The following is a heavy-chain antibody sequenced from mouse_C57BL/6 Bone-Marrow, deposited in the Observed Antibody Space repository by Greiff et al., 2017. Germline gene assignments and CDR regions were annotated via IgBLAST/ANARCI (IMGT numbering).Heavy chain of an antibody. J-gene: IGHJ2*01. Sequence: QVQLQQSGAELVRPGTSVKVSCKASGYAFTNYLIEWVKQRPGQGLEWIGVINPGSGGTNYNEKFKGKATLTADKSSSTAYMQRSSLTSEDSADYCCARRGGYYLFDYWGQGTTLTVSS. CDR3: ARRGGYYLFDY. V-gene: IGHV1-54*01. D-gene: IGHD2-3*01. CDR1: GYAFTNYL. CDR2: INPGSGGT.